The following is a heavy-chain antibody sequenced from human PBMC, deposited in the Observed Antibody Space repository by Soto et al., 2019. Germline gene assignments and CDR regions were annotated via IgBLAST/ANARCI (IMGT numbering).Heavy chain of an antibody. CDR2: IYYSGAT. V-gene: IGHV4-59*01. Sequence: SETLSLTCTVSSGSIGTYFWSWIRQPPGKGLEWIGYIYYSGATNYNPSLKSRVTIFLDTSKNQFSLRLSSVTAADTAVYYCARGRGGTYDAFDIWGQGTLVTVSS. CDR3: ARGRGGTYDAFDI. D-gene: IGHD1-26*01. J-gene: IGHJ3*02. CDR1: SGSIGTYF.